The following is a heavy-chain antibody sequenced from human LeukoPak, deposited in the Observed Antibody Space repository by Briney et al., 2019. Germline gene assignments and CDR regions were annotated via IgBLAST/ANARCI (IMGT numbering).Heavy chain of an antibody. CDR2: IYYSGST. D-gene: IGHD1-26*01. J-gene: IGHJ4*02. CDR3: ARHLSGSFSFDY. CDR1: GGSFSGYH. V-gene: IGHV4-34*01. Sequence: SETLSLTCTIYGGSFSGYHWSWVRQPPGKGLEWIGQIYYSGSTNYNPSLKSRVTLSLDTSKNQFSLKLSSVTAADTAVYYCARHLSGSFSFDYWGQGTLVTVSS.